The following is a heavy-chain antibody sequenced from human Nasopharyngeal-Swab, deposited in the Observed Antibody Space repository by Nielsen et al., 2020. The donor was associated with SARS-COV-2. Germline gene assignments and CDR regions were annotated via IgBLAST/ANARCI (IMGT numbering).Heavy chain of an antibody. CDR2: IDKDGGEK. D-gene: IGHD3-22*01. CDR3: VRDLNYYDRP. CDR1: GFIFSTYW. V-gene: IGHV3-7*03. Sequence: GESLKIPCAASGFIFSTYWMTWVRQAPGKGLEWVANIDKDGGEKYYVDSVKGRFTISRDNAKNSLYLQMNSLRAEDTAVYYCVRDLNYYDRPWGQGTLVTVSS. J-gene: IGHJ5*02.